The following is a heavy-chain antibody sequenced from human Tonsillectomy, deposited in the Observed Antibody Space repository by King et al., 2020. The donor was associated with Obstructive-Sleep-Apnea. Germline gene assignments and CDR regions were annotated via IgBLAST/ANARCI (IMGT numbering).Heavy chain of an antibody. CDR2: IYSGGST. CDR3: ATSSGYYFTEYGMDV. CDR1: GCSVSRNY. V-gene: IGHV3-66*01. J-gene: IGHJ6*02. Sequence: VQLVESGGGLVQPGGSLRLSCAASGCSVSRNYMTWVRQAPGKGLEWVSVIYSGGSTEYADSVKGRFTISRDNSKNTLYLQMNGLRAEDTAVYYCATSSGYYFTEYGMDVWGQGTTVTVSS. D-gene: IGHD3-22*01.